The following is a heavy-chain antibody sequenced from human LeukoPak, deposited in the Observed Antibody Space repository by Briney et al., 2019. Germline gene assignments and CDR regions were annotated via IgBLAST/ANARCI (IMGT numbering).Heavy chain of an antibody. D-gene: IGHD3-10*01. CDR1: GGSFSGYY. CDR2: INHSGST. CDR3: ARGHVLLWFGRPYYFDY. V-gene: IGHV4-34*01. Sequence: SETLSLTCAVYGGSFSGYYWSWIRQPPGKGLEWIGEINHSGSTNYNPSLKSRVTISVDTSKNQFSLKLSSVTAADTAVYYCARGHVLLWFGRPYYFDYWGQGTLVTVSS. J-gene: IGHJ4*02.